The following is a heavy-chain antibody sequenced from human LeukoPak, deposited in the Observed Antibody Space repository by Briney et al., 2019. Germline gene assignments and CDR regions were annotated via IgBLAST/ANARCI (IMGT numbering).Heavy chain of an antibody. V-gene: IGHV3-21*01. J-gene: IGHJ4*02. Sequence: GGSLTLSCAASGFTFSSYTMNWVRQAPGKGRGWVSSIISSSSYIYYADSVKGRFTISRDNAKKSLYLQMNSLRAEDTAVYYCARDLYARLRLGELSPVRYWGQGTLVTVSS. CDR3: ARDLYARLRLGELSPVRY. CDR2: IISSSSYI. CDR1: GFTFSSYT. D-gene: IGHD3-16*02.